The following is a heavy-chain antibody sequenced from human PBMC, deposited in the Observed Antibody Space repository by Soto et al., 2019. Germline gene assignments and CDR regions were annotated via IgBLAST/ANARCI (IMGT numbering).Heavy chain of an antibody. V-gene: IGHV5-51*01. CDR2: IYPGDSDT. D-gene: IGHD3-10*01. J-gene: IGHJ4*02. CDR1: GDTFSSYW. CDR3: ARQMSGFGQIVPDY. Sequence: GESLKISCQGSGDTFSSYWIGWVRQMPGKGLEWMGIIYPGDSDTRYSPSFQGQVTISADKSISTAYLQWSSLKASDTAMYYCARQMSGFGQIVPDYWGQGTLVTVSS.